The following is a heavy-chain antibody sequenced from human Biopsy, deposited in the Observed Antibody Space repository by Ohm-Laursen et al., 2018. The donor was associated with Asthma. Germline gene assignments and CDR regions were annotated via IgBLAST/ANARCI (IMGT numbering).Heavy chain of an antibody. CDR2: IYSGGGT. CDR3: AKDVFPGWELRRGPDY. Sequence: SLRLSCTAPGFTVSTNGMSWVRQPPGKGLGWVLVIYSGGGTYYADSVQGRVTISRDNSKNTLSLQMNSLRAEDTAVYYCAKDVFPGWELRRGPDYWGQGTLVTVSA. D-gene: IGHD1-26*01. CDR1: GFTVSTNG. V-gene: IGHV3-53*05. J-gene: IGHJ4*02.